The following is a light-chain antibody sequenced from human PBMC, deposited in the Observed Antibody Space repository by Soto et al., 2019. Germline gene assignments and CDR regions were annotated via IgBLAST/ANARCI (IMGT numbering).Light chain of an antibody. CDR1: QNLLHINGYNY. CDR2: LGS. J-gene: IGKJ4*01. CDR3: MQALQTPLT. Sequence: DIVMTQSPLFLPVTPGEPASISCRSSQNLLHINGYNYLDWYLQKPGQSPQLLINLGSNRASGVTERFSGSGSGTDFTLKISRVEAEDVGVYHCMQALQTPLTFGGGTKVQIK. V-gene: IGKV2-28*01.